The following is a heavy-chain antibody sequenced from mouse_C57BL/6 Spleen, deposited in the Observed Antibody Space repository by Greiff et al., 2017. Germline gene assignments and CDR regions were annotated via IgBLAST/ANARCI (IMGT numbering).Heavy chain of an antibody. CDR1: GYTFTDYY. CDR3: ARWDGYYYAMDY. V-gene: IGHV1-76*01. J-gene: IGHJ4*01. CDR2: IYPGSGNT. Sequence: QVQLQQSGAELVRPGASVKLSCKASGYTFTDYYINWVKQRPGQGLEWIARIYPGSGNTYYNEKFKGKATLTAEKSSSTAYMQRSSLTSEDSAVYFCARWDGYYYAMDYWGQGTSVTVSS. D-gene: IGHD2-3*01.